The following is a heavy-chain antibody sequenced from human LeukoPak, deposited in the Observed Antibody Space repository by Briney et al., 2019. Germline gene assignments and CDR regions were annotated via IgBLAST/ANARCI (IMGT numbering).Heavy chain of an antibody. CDR1: GFIFSSYW. CDR3: ARDRGYYDFD. Sequence: GGSLRLSCAASGFIFSSYWMHWVRQAPGKGLMWVSRINAGGSSTSYADSVKGRFTISRDNAKNTLYLQMNSLRAEDTAVYYCARDRGYYDFDWGQGTLVTVSS. CDR2: INAGGSST. J-gene: IGHJ4*02. D-gene: IGHD3-3*01. V-gene: IGHV3-74*01.